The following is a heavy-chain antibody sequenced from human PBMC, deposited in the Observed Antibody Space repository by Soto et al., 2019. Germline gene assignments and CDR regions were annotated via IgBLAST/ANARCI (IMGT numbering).Heavy chain of an antibody. V-gene: IGHV5-51*01. J-gene: IGHJ4*02. D-gene: IGHD1-26*01. CDR1: GYSFTSYW. CDR3: ARHDQVGRTTETNLDS. Sequence: GESLKISCKASGYSFTSYWIGWVRQMPGKGLEWMGIIYPGDSDTTYSPSFRGQVTISADNSINTVYLQWSSLKASDSAIYYCARHDQVGRTTETNLDSWGQGTLVTVSS. CDR2: IYPGDSDT.